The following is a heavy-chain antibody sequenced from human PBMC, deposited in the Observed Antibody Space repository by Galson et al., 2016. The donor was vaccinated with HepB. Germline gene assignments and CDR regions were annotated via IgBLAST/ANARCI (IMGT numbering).Heavy chain of an antibody. CDR2: ISTGGSYI. J-gene: IGHJ4*02. D-gene: IGHD2-2*01. Sequence: SLRLSCAAPGFSLTKNNMNWVRRAPGKGLEWVSSISTGGSYIYYADSVKGRFTISRDNAKNSLYLQMNSLRAEDTAVYYCARDSQYQLLSAFDYWGQGTLVTVSS. CDR1: GFSLTKNN. CDR3: ARDSQYQLLSAFDY. V-gene: IGHV3-21*01.